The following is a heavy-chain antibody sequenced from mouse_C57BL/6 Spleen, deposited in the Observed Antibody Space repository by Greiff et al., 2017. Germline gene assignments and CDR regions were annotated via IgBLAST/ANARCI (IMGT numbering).Heavy chain of an antibody. CDR3: ARGAYGNYRYFDV. CDR1: GYTFTSYW. J-gene: IGHJ1*03. V-gene: IGHV1-50*01. Sequence: QVQLQQSGAELVKPGASVKLSCKASGYTFTSYWMQWVKQRPGQGLEWIGEIDPSDSYTNYNQKFKGKATLTVDTSSSTAYMQLSSLTSEDSAVYYCARGAYGNYRYFDVWGTGTTVTVSS. D-gene: IGHD2-1*01. CDR2: IDPSDSYT.